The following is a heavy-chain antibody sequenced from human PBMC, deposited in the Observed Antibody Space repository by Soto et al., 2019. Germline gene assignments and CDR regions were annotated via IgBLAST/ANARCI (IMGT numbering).Heavy chain of an antibody. V-gene: IGHV4-34*01. Sequence: ETLSLTCAVYGGSFSAYYWSWIRQPPGKGLEWIGEINHSGSTNYNPSLKSRVTISVATSKNQFSLKLSSVTAADTAVCYCARTYYDSSGYTTGGAFDIWGQGTMVTVSS. D-gene: IGHD3-22*01. CDR1: GGSFSAYY. CDR2: INHSGST. J-gene: IGHJ3*02. CDR3: ARTYYDSSGYTTGGAFDI.